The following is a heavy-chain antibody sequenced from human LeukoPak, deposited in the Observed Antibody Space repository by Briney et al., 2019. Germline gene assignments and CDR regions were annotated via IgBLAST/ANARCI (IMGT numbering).Heavy chain of an antibody. Sequence: PSETLSLTCAGYGGSLRGYYWSWIRQPPRKGLEWIGEIKESEKTNYNPTLKTRVTISIDTSKNQFSLKLSSVTAADTAVYYCAREGLRNVHNPLGYWGQGTLVTVSS. D-gene: IGHD5-24*01. CDR1: GGSLRGYY. V-gene: IGHV4-34*01. CDR3: AREGLRNVHNPLGY. CDR2: IKESEKT. J-gene: IGHJ4*02.